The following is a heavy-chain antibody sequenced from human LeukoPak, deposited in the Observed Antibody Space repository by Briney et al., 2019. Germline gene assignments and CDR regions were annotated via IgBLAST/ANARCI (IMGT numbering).Heavy chain of an antibody. V-gene: IGHV3-20*04. CDR2: INWNGGST. CDR1: GFTFDDYG. D-gene: IGHD3-16*01. Sequence: GGSLRLSCAASGFTFDDYGMTWVRQAPGKGLEWVSGINWNGGSTGYADSVKGRFTISRDKAKNSLYLQMNSLRAEDTALYYCARFGGGYYYYYYMDVWGKGTTVTVSS. CDR3: ARFGGGYYYYYYMDV. J-gene: IGHJ6*03.